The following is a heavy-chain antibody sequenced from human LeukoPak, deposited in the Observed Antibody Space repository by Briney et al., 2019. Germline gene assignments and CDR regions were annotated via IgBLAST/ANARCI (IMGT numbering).Heavy chain of an antibody. CDR2: INTNTGNP. V-gene: IGHV7-4-1*02. CDR3: NYYDSSGYYLFNAFDI. D-gene: IGHD3-22*01. Sequence: ASVKVSCKASGYTFTSYAMNWVRQAPRQGLEWMGWINTNTGNPTYAQGFTGRFVFSLDTSVSTAYLQISSLKAENTAVYYCNYYDSSGYYLFNAFDIWGQGTMVTVSS. CDR1: GYTFTSYA. J-gene: IGHJ3*02.